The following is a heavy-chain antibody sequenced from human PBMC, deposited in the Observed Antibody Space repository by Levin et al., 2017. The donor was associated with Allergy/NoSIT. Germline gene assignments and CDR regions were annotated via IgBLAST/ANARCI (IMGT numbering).Heavy chain of an antibody. J-gene: IGHJ5*02. CDR2: IYYSGST. V-gene: IGHV4-39*01. CDR1: GGSISSSSYY. D-gene: IGHD1-1*01. CDR3: ARRRSKLYNWFDP. Sequence: SETPSLTCTVSGGSISSSSYYWGWIRQPPGKGLEWIGSIYYSGSTYYNPSLKSRVTISVDTSKNQFSLKLSSVTAADTAVYYCARRRSKLYNWFDPWGQGTLVTVSS.